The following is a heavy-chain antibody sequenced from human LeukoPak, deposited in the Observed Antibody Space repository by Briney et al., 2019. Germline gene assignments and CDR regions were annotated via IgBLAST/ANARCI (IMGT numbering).Heavy chain of an antibody. CDR3: ARTGRASDAFDI. CDR2: ISSSSSYI. J-gene: IGHJ3*02. Sequence: WVSSISSSSSYIYYADSVKGRFTISRDNAKNSLYLQMNSLRAEDTAVYYCARTGRASDAFDIWGQGTMVTVSS. D-gene: IGHD1-14*01. V-gene: IGHV3-21*01.